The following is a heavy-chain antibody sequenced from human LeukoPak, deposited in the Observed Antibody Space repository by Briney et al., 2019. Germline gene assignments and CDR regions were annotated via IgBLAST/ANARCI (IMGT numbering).Heavy chain of an antibody. V-gene: IGHV1-2*02. J-gene: IGHJ2*01. D-gene: IGHD2-2*01. CDR1: GYTFTGYI. CDR3: ARDRPSAPATKGHWYFDL. CDR2: INPNSGDT. Sequence: GASVKVSCKASGYTFTGYIMHWVRQAPGQGPEWMGWINPNSGDTKYTQKFQGRVTLTRDTSISTAYMELNRLRSDDTAVYYCARDRPSAPATKGHWYFDLWGRGTVVTVSS.